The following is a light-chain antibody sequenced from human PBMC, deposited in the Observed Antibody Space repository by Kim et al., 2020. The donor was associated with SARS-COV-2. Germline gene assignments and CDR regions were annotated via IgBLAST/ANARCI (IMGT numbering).Light chain of an antibody. J-gene: IGLJ1*01. CDR1: SSDVGGYNY. V-gene: IGLV2-14*03. CDR3: SSYSSSTTRV. Sequence: QSALTQPASVSGSPGQSIAISCTGTSSDVGGYNYVPWYQQHPGKAPKLMIYDVSNRPSGVSDRFSGSKSGNTGSLTISGLQPEDEADYYCSSYSSSTTRVFGTGTKVTVL. CDR2: DVS.